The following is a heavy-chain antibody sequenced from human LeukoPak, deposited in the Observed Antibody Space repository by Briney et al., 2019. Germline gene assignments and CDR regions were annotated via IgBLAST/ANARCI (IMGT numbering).Heavy chain of an antibody. D-gene: IGHD1-26*01. CDR3: ARHVGSENYPRYFDY. CDR1: GGSISTSSYY. CDR2: IYYSGST. V-gene: IGHV4-39*01. J-gene: IGHJ4*02. Sequence: KASETLSLTCTVSGGSISTSSYYWGWIRQPPGKGLEWIGSIYYSGSTFYNPSHKSRVTLSVDTSNNQFSLKLSSVTAADTGVYYCARHVGSENYPRYFDYWGQGPLVTVSS.